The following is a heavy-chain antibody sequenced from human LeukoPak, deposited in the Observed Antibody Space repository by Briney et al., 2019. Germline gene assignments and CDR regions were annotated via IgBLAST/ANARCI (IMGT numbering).Heavy chain of an antibody. D-gene: IGHD3/OR15-3a*01. CDR1: GFTFSSYG. CDR3: AKHFCTGLDCSLFDS. CDR2: IRSAVDTT. V-gene: IGHV3-23*01. Sequence: PGGSLRLSCAASGFTFSSYGMHWVRQAPGKGLEWISGIRSAVDTTHYADSVKGRFIISRDNSKNTLSLQLDSLRPEDTALYYCAKHFCTGLDCSLFDSWGQGTLVTVSS. J-gene: IGHJ4*02.